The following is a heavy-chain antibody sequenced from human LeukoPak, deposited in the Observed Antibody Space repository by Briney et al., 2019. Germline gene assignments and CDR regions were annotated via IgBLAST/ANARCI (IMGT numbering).Heavy chain of an antibody. Sequence: NPSETLSLTCTVSGGSISSSSYYWGWIRQPPGKGLEWIGYIYYSGSTNYNPSLKSRVTISVDTSKNQFSLKLSSVTAADTAVYYCARGGWYPESFQHWGQGALVTVSS. CDR2: IYYSGST. D-gene: IGHD6-19*01. V-gene: IGHV4-61*05. CDR3: ARGGWYPESFQH. J-gene: IGHJ1*01. CDR1: GGSISSSSYY.